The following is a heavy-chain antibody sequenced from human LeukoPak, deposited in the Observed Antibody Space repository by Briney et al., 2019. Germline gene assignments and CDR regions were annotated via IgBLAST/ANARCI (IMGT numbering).Heavy chain of an antibody. CDR3: AKDTPNTRSCDP. V-gene: IGHV1-46*02. CDR2: INPSGDGT. J-gene: IGHJ5*02. CDR1: GYTFNTNY. D-gene: IGHD6-6*01. Sequence: GSVKVSCKASGYTFNTNYIHWVRQAPGQGLEWIGVINPSGDGTSYPQKFQGRVTLARDTSTSTISMELSSLRSEDTAIYYCAKDTPNTRSCDPWGQGTLVTVSS.